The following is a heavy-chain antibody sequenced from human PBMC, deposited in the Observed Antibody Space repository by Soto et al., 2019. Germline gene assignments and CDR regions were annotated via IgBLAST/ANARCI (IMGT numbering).Heavy chain of an antibody. V-gene: IGHV4-39*01. D-gene: IGHD3-10*01. CDR2: IYYSGST. CDR1: GGSISSRSYY. J-gene: IGHJ5*02. CDR3: ARRGPGSGSHYNSHNWLDT. Sequence: SETLSLTCTVSGGSISSRSYYWGWIRQPPGKGLEWIGSIYYSGSTYYNPSLKSRVTISVDTSKNQFSLKLSSVTAADTAVYYCARRGPGSGSHYNSHNWLDTWGQGTLVTVSS.